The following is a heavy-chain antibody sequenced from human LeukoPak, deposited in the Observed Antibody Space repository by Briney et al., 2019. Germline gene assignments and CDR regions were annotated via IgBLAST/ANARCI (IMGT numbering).Heavy chain of an antibody. CDR2: INPNSGGT. J-gene: IGHJ4*02. CDR3: ARDRRAGSSWYFDY. CDR1: GYTFTGYY. Sequence: ASVKVSCKASGYTFTGYYMHWVRQAPGQGLEWMGWINPNSGGTNYAQKFQGRVTMTRDTSISTAYMELSRLRSDDTAVYYCARDRRAGSSWYFDYWGQGTLVTVSS. V-gene: IGHV1-2*02. D-gene: IGHD6-13*01.